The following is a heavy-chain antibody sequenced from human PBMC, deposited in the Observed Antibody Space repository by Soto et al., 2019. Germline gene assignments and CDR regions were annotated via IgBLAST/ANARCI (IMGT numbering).Heavy chain of an antibody. V-gene: IGHV1-46*01. Sequence: ASVKVSCKASGYTFTSYYMHWVRQAPGQGLEWMGIINPSGGSTSYAQKFQGRVTMTRDTSTSTVYMELSSLRSEDTAVYYCARAGNIVLMVYAILASSGGYYYGMDVWGQGTTVTSP. CDR3: ARAGNIVLMVYAILASSGGYYYGMDV. CDR1: GYTFTSYY. CDR2: INPSGGST. J-gene: IGHJ6*02. D-gene: IGHD2-8*01.